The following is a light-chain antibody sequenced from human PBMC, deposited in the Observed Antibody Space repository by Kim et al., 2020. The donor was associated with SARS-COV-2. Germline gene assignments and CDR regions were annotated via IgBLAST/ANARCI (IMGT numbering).Light chain of an antibody. J-gene: IGLJ2*01. CDR1: SSNIGSNY. CDR3: AAWDDSLSVL. CDR2: RNN. Sequence: ELTQPPSASGTLGQRVTISCSGSSSNIGSNYVYWYQQLPGTAPKLLIYRNNQRPSGVPDRFSGSKSGTSASLAISGLRSEDEADYYCAAWDDSLSVLFGGGTQLTVL. V-gene: IGLV1-47*01.